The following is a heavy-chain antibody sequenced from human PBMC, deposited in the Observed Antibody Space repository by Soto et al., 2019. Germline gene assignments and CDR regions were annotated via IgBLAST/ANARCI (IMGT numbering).Heavy chain of an antibody. V-gene: IGHV1-2*04. D-gene: IGHD1-1*01. J-gene: IGHJ6*02. CDR1: GYTFTVYY. CDR2: INPNSGGT. Sequence: ASVKVSCTSSGYTFTVYYMHWVRQAPGQGLEWMGWINPNSGGTNYAQKFQGWVTMTRDTSISTAYMELSRLRSDDTAVYYCARVGKERLEGDYYGMDVWGQGTTVTVSS. CDR3: ARVGKERLEGDYYGMDV.